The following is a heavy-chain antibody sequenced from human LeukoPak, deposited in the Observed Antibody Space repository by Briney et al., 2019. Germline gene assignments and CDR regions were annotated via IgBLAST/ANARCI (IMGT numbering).Heavy chain of an antibody. V-gene: IGHV3-74*01. J-gene: IGHJ5*02. CDR1: GFTFSKYW. D-gene: IGHD6-19*01. Sequence: GGSLRLSCAASGFTFSKYWMHWVRQGPGKGLVWVSRINSDGSSTSYADSVKGRFTISRDNHKSTLFLQMNSLSAADTAVYYCGRQVAPGQWLVNLWGQGTLVTVSS. CDR3: GRQVAPGQWLVNL. CDR2: INSDGSST.